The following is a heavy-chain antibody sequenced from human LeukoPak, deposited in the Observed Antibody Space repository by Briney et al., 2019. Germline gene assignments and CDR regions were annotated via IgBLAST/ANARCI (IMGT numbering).Heavy chain of an antibody. Sequence: QLGGSLRLSCAASGFTFSSYAMSWVRQAPGKGLEWVSAISGSGGSTYYADPVKGRLTISRDNSKNTLYLQMNSLRAEDTAIYYCAKAFPLRSLNFDYWGQGTLVTVSS. D-gene: IGHD5-12*01. CDR1: GFTFSSYA. J-gene: IGHJ4*02. V-gene: IGHV3-23*01. CDR3: AKAFPLRSLNFDY. CDR2: ISGSGGST.